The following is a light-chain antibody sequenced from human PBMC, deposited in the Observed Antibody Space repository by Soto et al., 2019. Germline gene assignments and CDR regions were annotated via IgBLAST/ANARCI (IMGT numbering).Light chain of an antibody. V-gene: IGLV2-8*01. J-gene: IGLJ1*01. CDR1: SSDVGGYNY. CDR3: SSYAGSSNV. CDR2: EVN. Sequence: QSVLTQPPSASGSPGQSVAISCTGTSSDVGGYNYVSWYQQLPVKAPKLMIYEVNKRPSGVPDRFSGSKSGNTASLTVSGLQAEDEADYYCSSYAGSSNVFGTGTKVTVL.